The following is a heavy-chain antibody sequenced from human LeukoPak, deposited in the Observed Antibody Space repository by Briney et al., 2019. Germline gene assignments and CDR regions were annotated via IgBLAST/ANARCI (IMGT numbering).Heavy chain of an antibody. CDR3: AKDAYYYYDSSGLPFDY. J-gene: IGHJ4*02. Sequence: GGSLRLSCAASGFTFSSYAMSWVRPAPGKGLEWVSAISGSGGSTYYADSVKGRFTISRDNSKNTLYLQMNSLRAEDTAVYYCAKDAYYYYDSSGLPFDYWGQGTLVTVSS. V-gene: IGHV3-23*01. D-gene: IGHD3-22*01. CDR2: ISGSGGST. CDR1: GFTFSSYA.